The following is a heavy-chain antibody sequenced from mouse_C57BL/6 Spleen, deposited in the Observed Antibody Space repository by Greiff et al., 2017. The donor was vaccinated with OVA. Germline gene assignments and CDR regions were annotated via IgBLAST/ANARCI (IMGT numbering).Heavy chain of an antibody. J-gene: IGHJ3*01. CDR3: ARRGDYYGSSYPAWFAY. D-gene: IGHD1-1*01. Sequence: VQLQQSGAELVKPGASVKISCKASGYAFSSYWMNWVKQRPGKGLEWIGQIYPGDGDTNYNGKFKGKATLTADKSSSTAYMQLSSLTSEDSAVYFCARRGDYYGSSYPAWFAYWGQGTLVTVSA. V-gene: IGHV1-80*01. CDR2: IYPGDGDT. CDR1: GYAFSSYW.